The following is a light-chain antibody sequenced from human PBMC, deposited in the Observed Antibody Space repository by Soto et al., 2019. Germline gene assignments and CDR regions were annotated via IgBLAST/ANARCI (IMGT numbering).Light chain of an antibody. CDR1: QSVFHKSNNKNY. Sequence: DIVMTQSPDPLAVSLGERATINCKSSQSVFHKSNNKNYLAWYQQKPGQPPKLIIYWTSTRESGVPERFSGSGSGTDFTLTINRLQAEDVAVYYCHQYYGNPSFGQGTKLEIK. J-gene: IGKJ2*01. V-gene: IGKV4-1*01. CDR2: WTS. CDR3: HQYYGNPS.